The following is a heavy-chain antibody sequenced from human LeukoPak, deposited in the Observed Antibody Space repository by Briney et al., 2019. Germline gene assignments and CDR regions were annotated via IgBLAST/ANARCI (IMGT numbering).Heavy chain of an antibody. J-gene: IGHJ4*02. CDR2: IITSAGST. CDR1: GYTFTSYC. Sequence: ASVKVSCKAAGYTFTSYCMHWVRQAPGQGLGGMGLIITSAGSTTYAQNFQGRVTLTRDTSTSTVYMQMSSLTSEDTAVYYCARVDGLTATVTDWGQGTLVTVSS. CDR3: ARVDGLTATVTD. V-gene: IGHV1-46*01. D-gene: IGHD5-18*01.